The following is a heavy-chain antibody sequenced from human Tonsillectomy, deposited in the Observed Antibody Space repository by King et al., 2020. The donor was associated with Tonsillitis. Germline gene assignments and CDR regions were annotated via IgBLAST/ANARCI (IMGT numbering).Heavy chain of an antibody. V-gene: IGHV3-48*01. CDR1: GFTFNSYS. CDR3: ARGEQYYDFWSGYYYFDS. Sequence: VQLVESGGGLEQPGGSLRLSCAASGFTFNSYSMNWVRQAPGKGLEWVSYITSTTNTIYYADSVKGRFTISRDNAKSSLYLQMNNLRAEDTAVYYCARGEQYYDFWSGYYYFDSWGQGTLVTVSS. D-gene: IGHD3-3*01. CDR2: ITSTTNTI. J-gene: IGHJ4*02.